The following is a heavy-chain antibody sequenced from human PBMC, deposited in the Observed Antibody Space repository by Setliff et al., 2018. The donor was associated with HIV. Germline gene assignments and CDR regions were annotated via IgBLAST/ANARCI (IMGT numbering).Heavy chain of an antibody. J-gene: IGHJ4*02. Sequence: SETLSLTCTVSGGSMSSSSYYWSWIRQTPDKGLEWIGIIYYSGATYYNPSLTSRVTISVDTSRNQFSLKLRSVAAADTAAYYCARLGYVSGGFYKTPGPYYFDYWDQGALVTVSS. CDR2: IYYSGAT. CDR1: GGSMSSSSYY. D-gene: IGHD3-10*01. V-gene: IGHV4-39*01. CDR3: ARLGYVSGGFYKTPGPYYFDY.